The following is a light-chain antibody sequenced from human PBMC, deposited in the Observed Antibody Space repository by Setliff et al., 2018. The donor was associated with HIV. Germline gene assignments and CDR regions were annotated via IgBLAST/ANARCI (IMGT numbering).Light chain of an antibody. J-gene: IGLJ1*01. Sequence: ALTQPASVSGSPGQSITISCTGASSDVGGYNYVSWYQQHPGKAPKLMIYEVSTRPSGVSNRFSGSKSGNTASLTISGLQAEDEADYYCSSYTSSSTLLYVFGTGTKVTV. V-gene: IGLV2-14*01. CDR2: EVS. CDR3: SSYTSSSTLLYV. CDR1: SSDVGGYNY.